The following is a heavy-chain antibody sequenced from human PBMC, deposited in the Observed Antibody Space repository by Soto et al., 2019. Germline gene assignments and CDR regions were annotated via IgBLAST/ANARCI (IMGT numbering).Heavy chain of an antibody. CDR3: AKSPARTEYYYGMDV. D-gene: IGHD1-1*01. Sequence: PGGSLRLSCAASGFTFSSYGMHWVRQAPGKGLEWVAVISYDGSNKYYADSVKGRFTISRDNSKNTLYLQMNSLRAEDTAVYYCAKSPARTEYYYGMDVWGQGTTVTVSS. J-gene: IGHJ6*02. V-gene: IGHV3-30*18. CDR2: ISYDGSNK. CDR1: GFTFSSYG.